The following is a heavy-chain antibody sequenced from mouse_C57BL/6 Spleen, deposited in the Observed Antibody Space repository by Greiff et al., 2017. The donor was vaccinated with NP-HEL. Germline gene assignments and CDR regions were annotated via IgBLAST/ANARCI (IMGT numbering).Heavy chain of an antibody. D-gene: IGHD1-3*01. CDR2: IRNKANGYTT. Sequence: EVKLMESGGGLVQPGGSLSLSCAASGFTFTDYYMSWVRQPPGKALEWLGFIRNKANGYTTEYSASVKGRFTISRDNSQSILYLQMNALRAEDSATYYCARYIKPDCYRHFDVWRTGTTFTVSS. J-gene: IGHJ1*03. CDR3: ARYIKPDCYRHFDV. CDR1: GFTFTDYY. V-gene: IGHV7-3*01.